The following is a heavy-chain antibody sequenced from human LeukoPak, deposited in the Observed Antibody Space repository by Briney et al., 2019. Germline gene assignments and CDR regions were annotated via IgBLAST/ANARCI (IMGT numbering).Heavy chain of an antibody. CDR1: GFTFNNYA. D-gene: IGHD3-10*01. V-gene: IGHV3-23*01. CDR2: IRGNGGST. Sequence: TGGSLRLSCAASGFTFNNYAMNWVRQAPGKGLEWVSTIRGNGGSTYYADSVKGRFTISRDNSKNTVYLQMHSLRAEDTAVYFCAKALPKGVPAPFDYWGQGTLVTVSS. J-gene: IGHJ4*02. CDR3: AKALPKGVPAPFDY.